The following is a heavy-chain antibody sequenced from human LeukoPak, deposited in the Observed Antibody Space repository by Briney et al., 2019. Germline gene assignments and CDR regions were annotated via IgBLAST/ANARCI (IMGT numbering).Heavy chain of an antibody. J-gene: IGHJ3*02. D-gene: IGHD5-12*01. V-gene: IGHV1-18*01. CDR1: GYTFTSYG. CDR3: ARVGTVTYSGYISLDAFDI. CDR2: ISAYNGNT. Sequence: GASVKVSCKASGYTFTSYGISWVRQAPGQGLEWMGWISAYNGNTNYAQKLQGRVTMTTDTSTSTAYMELRSLRSDDTAVYYCARVGTVTYSGYISLDAFDIWGQGTMVTVSS.